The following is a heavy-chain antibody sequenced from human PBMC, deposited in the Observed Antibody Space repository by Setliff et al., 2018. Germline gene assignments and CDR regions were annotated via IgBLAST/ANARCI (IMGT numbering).Heavy chain of an antibody. CDR1: RFTFSNYW. Sequence: GGSLRLSCAASRFTFSNYWMSWVRQAPGKGLEWVANIKEDGSEKYYVDSVKGRFTISRDNAKNSLYLQVNSLRAEDTAVYYCARGIHLGGYFDYWGQGTLVTVS. J-gene: IGHJ4*02. CDR3: ARGIHLGGYFDY. CDR2: IKEDGSEK. D-gene: IGHD3-10*01. V-gene: IGHV3-7*03.